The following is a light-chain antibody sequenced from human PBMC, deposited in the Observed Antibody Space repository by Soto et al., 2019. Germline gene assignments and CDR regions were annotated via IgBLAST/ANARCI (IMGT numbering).Light chain of an antibody. J-gene: IGLJ1*01. CDR1: SSDVGAYKY. CDR2: GVS. Sequence: QSVLTQPASVSGSPGQSITISCTGTSSDVGAYKYVSWYQQHPGKVPKLIIYGVSNRPSGVTNRVSGSKSGNTAFLPISGLLPEYEADYYCRSFTGTTTLDVFGTGTQLTVL. CDR3: RSFTGTTTLDV. V-gene: IGLV2-14*03.